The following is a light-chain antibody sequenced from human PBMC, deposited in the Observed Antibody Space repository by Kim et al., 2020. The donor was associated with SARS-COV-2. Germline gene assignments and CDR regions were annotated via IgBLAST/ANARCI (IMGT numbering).Light chain of an antibody. CDR3: AAWDDSLNGYV. V-gene: IGLV1-47*01. J-gene: IGLJ1*01. Sequence: QSVLTQPPSASGTPGQGVTISCSGSSSNIGSNYVYWYQQLPGTAPKLLISRNDQRPSGVPDRFSGSKSGTSASLAISGLRSEDEADYYCAAWDDSLNGYVLGTGTKVTVL. CDR2: RND. CDR1: SSNIGSNY.